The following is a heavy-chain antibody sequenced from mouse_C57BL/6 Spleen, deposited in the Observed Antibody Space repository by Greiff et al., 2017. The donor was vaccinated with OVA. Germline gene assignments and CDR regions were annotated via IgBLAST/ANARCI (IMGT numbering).Heavy chain of an antibody. V-gene: IGHV1-53*01. J-gene: IGHJ3*01. CDR1: GYTFTSYW. CDR3: AREEYGNCGPWFAD. CDR2: INPSNGGT. D-gene: IGHD2-10*02. Sequence: QVHVKQSGTELVKPGASVKLSCKASGYTFTSYWMHWVKQRPGQGLEWIGNINPSNGGTNYNEKFKSKATLTVDKSSSTAYMQLSSQTSEDTAIYYCAREEYGNCGPWFADWGQGTLVTVSA.